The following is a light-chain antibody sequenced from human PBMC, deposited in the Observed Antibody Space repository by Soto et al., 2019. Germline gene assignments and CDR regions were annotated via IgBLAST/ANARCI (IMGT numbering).Light chain of an antibody. CDR1: SSNIGAGYD. Sequence: QSVLTQPPSVSGAPGQRVTISCTGSSSNIGAGYDVHWYQLLPGTAPKLLIYGDNNRPSGVPDRFSVSKSGTSASLAITGLQAEDEADYYCQSYDTSVSGARVFGGGTKVTVL. V-gene: IGLV1-40*01. CDR3: QSYDTSVSGARV. CDR2: GDN. J-gene: IGLJ3*02.